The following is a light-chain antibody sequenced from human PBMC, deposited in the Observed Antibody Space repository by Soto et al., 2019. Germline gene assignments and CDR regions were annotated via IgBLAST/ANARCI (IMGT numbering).Light chain of an antibody. CDR3: SSYTSSSVV. CDR1: SSDVGTYDY. CDR2: EVS. V-gene: IGLV2-14*01. J-gene: IGLJ2*01. Sequence: QSVLTQPASVSGSPGQSITISCTRTSSDVGTYDYVSWYQQYPGKAPKLMIYEVSDRPSGVSNRFSGSKSGNTASLTISGLQAEDEGDYYCSSYTSSSVVFGGGTKLTVL.